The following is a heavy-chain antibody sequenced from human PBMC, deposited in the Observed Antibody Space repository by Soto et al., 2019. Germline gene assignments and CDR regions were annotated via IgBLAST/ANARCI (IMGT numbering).Heavy chain of an antibody. CDR1: GGTFSSYA. V-gene: IGHV1-69*13. Sequence: GASVKVSCKASGGTFSSYAISWVRQAPGQGLEWMGGIIPIFGTANYAQKFQGRVTITADESTSTAYMELSSLRSEDTAVYYCARDASLYYYDSSGYYGMDVWGQGTTVTVSS. CDR3: ARDASLYYYDSSGYYGMDV. D-gene: IGHD3-22*01. J-gene: IGHJ6*02. CDR2: IIPIFGTA.